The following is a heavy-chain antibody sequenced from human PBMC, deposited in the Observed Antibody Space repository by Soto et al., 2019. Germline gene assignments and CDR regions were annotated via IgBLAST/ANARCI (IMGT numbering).Heavy chain of an antibody. Sequence: GASVKVSCKASGYTFTSYGISWVRQAPGQGLEWMGWISVYNGNTNYAQKPQGRVTMTTDTSTSTAYMELRSLRSDDTAVYYCARNLIGGVIVALNYYYMDVRGKGTTVTVSS. CDR1: GYTFTSYG. V-gene: IGHV1-18*01. D-gene: IGHD3-16*02. CDR2: ISVYNGNT. J-gene: IGHJ6*03. CDR3: ARNLIGGVIVALNYYYMDV.